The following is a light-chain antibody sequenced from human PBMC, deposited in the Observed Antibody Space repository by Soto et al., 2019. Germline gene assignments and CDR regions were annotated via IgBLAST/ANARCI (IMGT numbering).Light chain of an antibody. CDR2: QDS. Sequence: SYELTQPPSVSVSPGQTASITCSGAKLGDKYACWYQQKPGQSPVLVIYQDSKRPSGIPERFSGSNSGNTATLTIRGTHAMDEADYYCQAWDSSTHVVFGGRTQLTVL. CDR1: KLGDKY. CDR3: QAWDSSTHVV. V-gene: IGLV3-1*01. J-gene: IGLJ2*01.